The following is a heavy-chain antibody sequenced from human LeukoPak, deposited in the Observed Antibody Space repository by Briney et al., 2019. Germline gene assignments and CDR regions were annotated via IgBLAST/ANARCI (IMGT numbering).Heavy chain of an antibody. V-gene: IGHV3-9*01. D-gene: IGHD3-10*01. J-gene: IGHJ4*02. CDR1: GFTFADYA. CDR2: ISWNSGSI. Sequence: GRSLRLSCAASGFTFADYAMHWVRQAPGKGLEWVSGISWNSGSIGYADSVKGRFTISRDNAKNSLYLQMNSLRAEDTALYYCAKANYYGSGSYYNSGGFDYWGQGTLVTVSS. CDR3: AKANYYGSGSYYNSGGFDY.